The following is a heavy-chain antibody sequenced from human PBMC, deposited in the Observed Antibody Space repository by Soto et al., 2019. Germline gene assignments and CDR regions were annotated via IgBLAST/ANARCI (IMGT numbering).Heavy chain of an antibody. D-gene: IGHD3-10*01. CDR1: GGTFSSYA. CDR2: IIPIFGTA. CDR3: ASSRFGEYKAHY. J-gene: IGHJ4*02. Sequence: SVKVSCKASGGTFSSYAISWVRQAPGQGLEWMGGIIPIFGTANYAQKFQGRVTITADESTSTAYMELSSLRSEDTAVYYCASSRFGEYKAHYWGQGNLVTVSS. V-gene: IGHV1-69*13.